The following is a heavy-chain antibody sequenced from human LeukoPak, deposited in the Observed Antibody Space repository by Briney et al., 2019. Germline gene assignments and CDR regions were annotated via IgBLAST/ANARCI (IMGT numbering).Heavy chain of an antibody. Sequence: TSETPSLTCAVYGGSFSGYYWSWIRQPPGKGLEWIGEINHSGSTNYNPSLKSRVTISVDTSKNQFSLKLSSVTAADTAVYYCARELELPYYFDYWGQGTLATVSS. D-gene: IGHD1-7*01. CDR2: INHSGST. J-gene: IGHJ4*02. CDR1: GGSFSGYY. V-gene: IGHV4-34*01. CDR3: ARELELPYYFDY.